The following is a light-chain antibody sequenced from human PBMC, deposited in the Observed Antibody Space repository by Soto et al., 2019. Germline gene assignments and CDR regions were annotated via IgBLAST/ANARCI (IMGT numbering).Light chain of an antibody. Sequence: QSVLTQSPSASASLGASVKLTCTLSSGHSSYAIAWHQQQPEKGPRYLMKLNSDGSHSKGDGIPDRFSGSSSGAKRYLTISSLQSEDEADYYCQTWGTQFHVFGTGTKLTVL. J-gene: IGLJ1*01. CDR2: LNSDGSH. V-gene: IGLV4-69*01. CDR1: SGHSSYA. CDR3: QTWGTQFHV.